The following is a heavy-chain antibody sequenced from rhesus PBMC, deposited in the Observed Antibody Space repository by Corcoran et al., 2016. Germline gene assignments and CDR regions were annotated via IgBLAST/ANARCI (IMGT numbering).Heavy chain of an antibody. J-gene: IGHJ4*01. V-gene: IGHV4-169*01. Sequence: QLQLQESGPGLVKPSETLSVTCAVSGGSISSSYWSWIRQATGKGLEWIGYIYGIGSSTNYNPSLKSRVTLSVDTSKNQLSLKLSSVTTADTAVYYCARSWGQRVLVPDYWGQGVLVTVSS. D-gene: IGHD2-2*01. CDR2: IYGIGSST. CDR3: ARSWGQRVLVPDY. CDR1: GGSISSSY.